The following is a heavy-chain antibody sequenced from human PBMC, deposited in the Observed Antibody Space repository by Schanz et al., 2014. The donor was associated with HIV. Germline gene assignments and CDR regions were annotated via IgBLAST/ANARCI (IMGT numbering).Heavy chain of an antibody. V-gene: IGHV3-9*01. CDR2: ISWNSGSI. CDR1: GFTFDEYA. Sequence: VQLVESGGGLVQPGRSLRLSCAASGFTFDEYAMHWVRQAPGKGLGGGKRISWNSGSIDYADSAKGRFTISRDNAKNSLYLQMNSLRAEDTAVYYCAKVLIPMIAVPYYGMDVWGQGTTVTVSS. D-gene: IGHD3-22*01. CDR3: AKVLIPMIAVPYYGMDV. J-gene: IGHJ6*02.